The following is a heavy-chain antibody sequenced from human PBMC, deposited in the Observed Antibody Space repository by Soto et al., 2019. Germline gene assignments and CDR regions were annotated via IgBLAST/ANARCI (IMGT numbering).Heavy chain of an antibody. CDR1: GNTFTYRY. Sequence: GASVKVSCKALGNTFTYRYLHWVRQAPGQALEWMGWITPFNGDVHYAHKFQERVTITRDRSINTAYMRMSSLRPEDTAMYYCASGGAGSGPFTWELPDHWGQGTLVTVSS. CDR3: ASGGAGSGPFTWELPDH. J-gene: IGHJ4*02. V-gene: IGHV1-45*02. CDR2: ITPFNGDV. D-gene: IGHD1-26*01.